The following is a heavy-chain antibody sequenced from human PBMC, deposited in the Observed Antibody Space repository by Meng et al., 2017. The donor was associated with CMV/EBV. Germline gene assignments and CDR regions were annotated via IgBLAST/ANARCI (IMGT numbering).Heavy chain of an antibody. Sequence: ASVKVSCKASGYTFTSYGISWVRQAPGQGLEWMGWMNPNSGNTGYAQKFQGRVTITADKSTSTAYMELSSLRSEDTAVYYCARESYSSGWYSFDYWGQGTLVTVSS. CDR2: MNPNSGNT. CDR3: ARESYSSGWYSFDY. V-gene: IGHV1-8*03. CDR1: GYTFTSYG. D-gene: IGHD6-19*01. J-gene: IGHJ4*02.